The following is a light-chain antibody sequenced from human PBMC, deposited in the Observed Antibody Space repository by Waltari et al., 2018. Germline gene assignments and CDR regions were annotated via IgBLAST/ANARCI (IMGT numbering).Light chain of an antibody. CDR3: QVWDSSNYRV. CDR1: NIRSKN. CDR2: DDN. Sequence: SYVLTQPPSVSVAPGQTARINCEGDNIRSKNVHWYHQKPGQAPVLVLYDDNNRPSGIPERFSGSNSGNTATLTISRVEAGDEADYYCQVWDSSNYRVFGAGTKVTVL. J-gene: IGLJ1*01. V-gene: IGLV3-21*02.